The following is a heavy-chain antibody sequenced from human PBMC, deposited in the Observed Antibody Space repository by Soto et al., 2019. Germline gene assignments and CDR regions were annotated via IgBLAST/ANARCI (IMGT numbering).Heavy chain of an antibody. J-gene: IGHJ6*03. CDR2: IESKTDGGTT. CDR3: SADAKSIFGALIIHKSYVDI. CDR1: GFSFNNAW. V-gene: IGHV3-15*04. D-gene: IGHD3-3*01. Sequence: VHLVESGGGLVKPGGSLRLSCAASGFSFNNAWMNWVRQAPGKGLEWIGRIESKTDGGTTDYAATVKGRFTISRDDSKNTLYLQMNSLKIEDTAVYYCSADAKSIFGALIIHKSYVDIWGKGTTVTISS.